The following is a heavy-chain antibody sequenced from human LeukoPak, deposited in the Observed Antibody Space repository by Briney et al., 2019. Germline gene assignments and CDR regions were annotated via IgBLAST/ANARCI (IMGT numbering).Heavy chain of an antibody. V-gene: IGHV3-11*01. Sequence: GGSLRLSCAASGFTFSDYNMSWIRQAPGKGLEWVSYISSSGSTIYYADSVKGRFTISRDTAKNSLYLQINRLRAQDTAVYYCARHYVDTAMFFDYWGQGTLVTVSS. CDR3: ARHYVDTAMFFDY. D-gene: IGHD5-18*01. CDR2: ISSSGSTI. J-gene: IGHJ4*02. CDR1: GFTFSDYN.